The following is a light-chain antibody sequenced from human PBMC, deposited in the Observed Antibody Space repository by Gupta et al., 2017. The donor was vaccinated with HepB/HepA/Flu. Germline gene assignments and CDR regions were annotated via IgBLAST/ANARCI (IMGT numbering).Light chain of an antibody. CDR3: SSYTNRNTQV. J-gene: IGLJ1*01. CDR1: SGDVGGYNY. Sequence: QSALTQPASVSGSPRQSITISCTGTSGDVGGYNYVSWYQQHPGEAPKLVIYDVSNRSAWISIRFSGSKSGNTASLSISGLQDEDEADYYCSSYTNRNTQVFGTGTKVTVL. CDR2: DVS. V-gene: IGLV2-14*03.